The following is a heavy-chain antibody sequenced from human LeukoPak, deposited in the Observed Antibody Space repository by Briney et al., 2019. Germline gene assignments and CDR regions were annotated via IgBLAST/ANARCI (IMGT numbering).Heavy chain of an antibody. CDR1: GYTFTGYY. CDR3: ARALVPAAIGWFDP. J-gene: IGHJ5*02. V-gene: IGHV1-2*02. CDR2: INPNSGGT. Sequence: ASVNVSCKASGYTFTGYYMHWVRQAPGQGLEWMGWINPNSGGTNYAQKFQGRVTMTRDTSISTAYMELSRLRSDDTAVYYCARALVPAAIGWFDPWGQGTLVTVSS. D-gene: IGHD2-2*01.